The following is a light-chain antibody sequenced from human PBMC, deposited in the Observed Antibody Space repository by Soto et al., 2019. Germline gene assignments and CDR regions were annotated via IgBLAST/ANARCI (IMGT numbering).Light chain of an antibody. CDR1: QSISSG. CDR2: DAS. Sequence: DIQMTQSPSTLSASVGDRVTITCRASQSISSGLAWYQQKPGKAPKLLIYDASSLESGVPSRFSGSGSGTEFTLTISSLQPDDFETYYCQQYNSYWTFGQGTKVEIK. CDR3: QQYNSYWT. J-gene: IGKJ1*01. V-gene: IGKV1-5*01.